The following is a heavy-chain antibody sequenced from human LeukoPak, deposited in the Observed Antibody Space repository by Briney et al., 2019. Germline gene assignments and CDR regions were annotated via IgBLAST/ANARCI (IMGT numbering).Heavy chain of an antibody. CDR2: IYYSGST. Sequence: SETPSLTCTVSGGSISSSSYYWGWIRQPPGKGLEWIGSIYYSGSTYYNPSLKSRVTISVDTSKNQFSLKLSSVTAADTAVYYCARQKGAVTMVRGVITPTYYFDYWGQGTLVTVSS. D-gene: IGHD3-10*01. CDR3: ARQKGAVTMVRGVITPTYYFDY. V-gene: IGHV4-39*01. J-gene: IGHJ4*02. CDR1: GGSISSSSYY.